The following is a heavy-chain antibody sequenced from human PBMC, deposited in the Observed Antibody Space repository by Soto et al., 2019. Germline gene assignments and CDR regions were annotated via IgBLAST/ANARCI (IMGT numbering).Heavy chain of an antibody. CDR1: GGTFGKNA. CDR2: IIPFFHAP. D-gene: IGHD6-25*01. V-gene: IGHV1-69*13. CDR3: AKSRAAAPPRVGMDV. Sequence: SVKVSCKASGGTFGKNAFSWVRQAPGQGLEWMGGIIPFFHAPNYAQKFQGRVTITADESMNMVFMEMSSLRSEDTAIYYCAKSRAAAPPRVGMDVWGQGTKVTVSS. J-gene: IGHJ6*02.